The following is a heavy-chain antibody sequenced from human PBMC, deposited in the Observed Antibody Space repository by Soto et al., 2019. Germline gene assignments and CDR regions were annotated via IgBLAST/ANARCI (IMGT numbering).Heavy chain of an antibody. J-gene: IGHJ4*02. CDR1: GGSISSGGYY. CDR2: IYYSGST. CDR3: AREEGYCSSTSCYEFDY. V-gene: IGHV4-31*03. Sequence: PSETLSLTCTVSGGSISSGGYYWSWIRQHPGKGLEWIGYIYYSGSTYYNPSLKSRVTISVDTSKNQFSLKLSSVTAADTAVYYCAREEGYCSSTSCYEFDYWGQGTLVTVSS. D-gene: IGHD2-2*01.